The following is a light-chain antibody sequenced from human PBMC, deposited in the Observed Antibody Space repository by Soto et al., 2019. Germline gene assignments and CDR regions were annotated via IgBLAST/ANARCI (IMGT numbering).Light chain of an antibody. CDR2: KAS. V-gene: IGKV1-5*03. Sequence: DIQMTQSPSTLSASVGDRVTITCRASQSISSWLAWYQQKPGKAPKLLIYKASSLESGVPSRFSGRVSGTEFTLTISSLQPDDFATDYCQQYNSYPYTFVQGTKLEIK. CDR1: QSISSW. J-gene: IGKJ2*01. CDR3: QQYNSYPYT.